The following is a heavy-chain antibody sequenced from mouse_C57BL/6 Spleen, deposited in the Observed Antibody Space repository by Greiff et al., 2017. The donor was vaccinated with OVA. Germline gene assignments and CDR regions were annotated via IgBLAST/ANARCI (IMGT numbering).Heavy chain of an antibody. J-gene: IGHJ2*01. V-gene: IGHV1-53*01. CDR3: ARGSHYYGSPHYFDY. CDR2: INPSNGGT. D-gene: IGHD1-1*01. CDR1: GYTFTSYW. Sequence: QVQLKQPGTELVKPGASVKLSCKASGYTFTSYWMHWVKQRPGQGLEWIGNINPSNGGTNYNEKFKSKATLTVDKSSSTAYMQLSSLTSEDSAVYYCARGSHYYGSPHYFDYWGQGTTLTVSS.